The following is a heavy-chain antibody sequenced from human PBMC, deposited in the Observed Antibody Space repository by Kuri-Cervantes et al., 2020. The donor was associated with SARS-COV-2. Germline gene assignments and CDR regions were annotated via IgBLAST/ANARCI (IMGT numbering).Heavy chain of an antibody. CDR2: VYSSGGT. CDR3: ARGILGDDSIHYGMDV. CDR1: GGSISGYY. V-gene: IGHV4-4*07. D-gene: IGHD2/OR15-2a*01. J-gene: IGHJ6*02. Sequence: GSLRLSCTLSGGSISGYYWSWIRQSAGKGLEFIGRVYSSGGTNYNPSLESRVTMSIDTAKNQVSLRLTSVIAADTAVYYCARGILGDDSIHYGMDVWGQGTSVTVSS.